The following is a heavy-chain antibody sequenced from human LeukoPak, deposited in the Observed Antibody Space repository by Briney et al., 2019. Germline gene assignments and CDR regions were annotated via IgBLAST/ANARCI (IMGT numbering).Heavy chain of an antibody. CDR2: INPSTGGT. Sequence: ASAKVSCKASGYTFSGYYIHWVRQAPGQGLEWMGRINPSTGGTNYAQIFQGRVSMTRDTSISIVYMELSRLRSDDTAVYYCATRDPAEGSPQWLPDCWGQGTLVTVSA. J-gene: IGHJ4*02. V-gene: IGHV1-2*06. CDR3: ATRDPAEGSPQWLPDC. D-gene: IGHD3-22*01. CDR1: GYTFSGYY.